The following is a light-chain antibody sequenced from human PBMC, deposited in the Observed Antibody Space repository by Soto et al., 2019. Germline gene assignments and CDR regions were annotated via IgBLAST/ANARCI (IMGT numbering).Light chain of an antibody. J-gene: IGKJ4*01. CDR3: MQARQTPLT. CDR2: LGS. Sequence: IVMTQSPLYLHVKSGESASISCRFIKRLLHSNGYNYLDWYLQKPGQSPQLLIYLGSNRASGVPDRFSGSGSGTDFTLKISGVEAEDAGVYYCMQARQTPLTFGGGTKVDI. CDR1: KRLLHSNGYNY. V-gene: IGKV2-28*01.